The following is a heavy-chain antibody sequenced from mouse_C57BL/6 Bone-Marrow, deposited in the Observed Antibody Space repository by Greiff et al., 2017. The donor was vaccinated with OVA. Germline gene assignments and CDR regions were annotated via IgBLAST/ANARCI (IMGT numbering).Heavy chain of an antibody. CDR1: GYTFTDYY. V-gene: IGHV1-76*01. CDR3: AKGADWAYFDV. Sequence: VQLQQSGAELVRPGASVKLSCKASGYTFTDYYINWVKQRPGQGLEWIARIYPGSGNTYYNEKFKGKATLTAEKSSSTAYMQLSSLTSEDSAVYVCAKGADWAYFDVWGTGTTVTVSS. D-gene: IGHD4-1*01. CDR2: IYPGSGNT. J-gene: IGHJ1*03.